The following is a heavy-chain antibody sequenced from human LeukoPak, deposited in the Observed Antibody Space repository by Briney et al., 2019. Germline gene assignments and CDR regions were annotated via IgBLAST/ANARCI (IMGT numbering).Heavy chain of an antibody. V-gene: IGHV4-39*07. CDR1: TGSISSSSYY. J-gene: IGHJ4*02. D-gene: IGHD3-22*01. CDR2: MYYSGST. CDR3: ARTRDSSGYYYVFDY. Sequence: PSETLSLTCTVSTGSISSSSYYWGWIRQPPGKGLEWIGSMYYSGSTFYNPSLKSRVTTSVDTSKNQFSLKLSSVTAADTAVYYCARTRDSSGYYYVFDYWGQGTLVTVSS.